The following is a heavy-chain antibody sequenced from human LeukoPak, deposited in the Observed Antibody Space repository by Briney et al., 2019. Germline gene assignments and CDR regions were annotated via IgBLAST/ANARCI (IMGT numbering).Heavy chain of an antibody. V-gene: IGHV3-30*03. CDR2: ISYDGSNK. CDR1: GFTFSNYG. D-gene: IGHD6-19*01. J-gene: IGHJ1*01. CDR3: AAPEGGWGAWRGYFEH. Sequence: GRSLRLSCAASGFTFSNYGMHWVRQAPGKGLERVAVISYDGSNKYYAESVKGRFTISRDNSKNTLYLQMNSLRAEDTAVYYCAAPEGGWGAWRGYFEHWGQGTLVTVSS.